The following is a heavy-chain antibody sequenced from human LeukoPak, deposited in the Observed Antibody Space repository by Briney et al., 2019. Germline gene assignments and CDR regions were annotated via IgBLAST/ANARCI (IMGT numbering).Heavy chain of an antibody. CDR1: GGSITNYY. Sequence: SETLSLTCSLSGGSITNYYWSWIRQPPGQGLEWIAWIYSIGNTDYNPSLKSRFTISLDTSNNQYSLRLTSVTTSVTAVYYGARTGEYSGAGPSRAFDIWGQGTMVTVSS. CDR3: ARTGEYSGAGPSRAFDI. V-gene: IGHV4-4*09. D-gene: IGHD2-21*01. CDR2: IYSIGNT. J-gene: IGHJ3*02.